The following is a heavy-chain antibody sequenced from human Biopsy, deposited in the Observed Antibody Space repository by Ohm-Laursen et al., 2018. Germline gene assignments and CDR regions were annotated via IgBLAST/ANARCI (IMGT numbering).Heavy chain of an antibody. Sequence: ASVKVSCKTSGGSFSMDAFSWMRQVPGQGLEWMGLIIPMSRTPDYAQKFQGRVTFTADESTSTVYMEMTSLTSDDTAVYYCASPNSGTYDVWGQGTTVTVSS. V-gene: IGHV1-69*13. CDR2: IIPMSRTP. CDR3: ASPNSGTYDV. D-gene: IGHD1-26*01. J-gene: IGHJ6*02. CDR1: GGSFSMDA.